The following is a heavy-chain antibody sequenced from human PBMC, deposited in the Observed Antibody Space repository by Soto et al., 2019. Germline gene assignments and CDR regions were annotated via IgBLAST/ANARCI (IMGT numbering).Heavy chain of an antibody. CDR2: ISGSGGST. CDR1: GFTFSNYA. V-gene: IGHV3-23*01. Sequence: EVQLLGSGGGLVQPGGSLRLSCAATGFTFSNYAMNWVRQAPGKGLEWVSVISGSGGSTYYADSVKGRFTISRDNSKNTLYLQMNSLRGEDTAVYYCARRSSGWYFDYWGQGTLVTVSS. D-gene: IGHD6-19*01. J-gene: IGHJ4*02. CDR3: ARRSSGWYFDY.